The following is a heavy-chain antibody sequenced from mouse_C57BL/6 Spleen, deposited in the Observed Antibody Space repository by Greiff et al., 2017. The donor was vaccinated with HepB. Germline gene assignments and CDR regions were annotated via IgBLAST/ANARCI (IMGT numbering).Heavy chain of an antibody. CDR3: TGGGLTAVVGFGG. J-gene: IGHJ2*01. D-gene: IGHD1-1*01. Sequence: VHVKQSGTVLARPGASVKMSCKTSGYTFTSYWMHWVKQRPGQGLEWIGAIYPGNSDTSYNQTFKGKAKLTAGTSASTAYMELSSLTNEDSAVYYCTGGGLTAVVGFGGWGKGTTLTVSS. CDR2: IYPGNSDT. CDR1: GYTFTSYW. V-gene: IGHV1-5*01.